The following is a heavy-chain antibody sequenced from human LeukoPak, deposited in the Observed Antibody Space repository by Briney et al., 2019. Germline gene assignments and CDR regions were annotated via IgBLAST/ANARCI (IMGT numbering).Heavy chain of an antibody. D-gene: IGHD3-10*01. J-gene: IGHJ4*02. Sequence: GGSLRLSCAAFGFTFSSYAMSWVRQAPGKGLEWVSVISGSGGNTYYADSVKGRFTISRDNSKNTLYLQMNSLRAEDTAVYYCAKEGRGAFFDYWGQGTLVTVSS. V-gene: IGHV3-23*01. CDR2: ISGSGGNT. CDR1: GFTFSSYA. CDR3: AKEGRGAFFDY.